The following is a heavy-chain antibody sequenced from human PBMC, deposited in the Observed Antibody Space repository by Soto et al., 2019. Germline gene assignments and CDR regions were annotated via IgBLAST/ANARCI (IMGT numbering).Heavy chain of an antibody. V-gene: IGHV1-18*01. CDR3: ARGVPGARGWFGP. D-gene: IGHD2-2*01. Sequence: QVQLVQSGGEVKRPGASVKVSCKTSGYTFSNYGITWVRQAPGQPLEWLGWISLYSDGTNYAQKFQGRVSMTTDTSTTTAYMELGSLRSDDTAVYYCARGVPGARGWFGPWGQGTLVNVSS. J-gene: IGHJ5*02. CDR1: GYTFSNYG. CDR2: ISLYSDGT.